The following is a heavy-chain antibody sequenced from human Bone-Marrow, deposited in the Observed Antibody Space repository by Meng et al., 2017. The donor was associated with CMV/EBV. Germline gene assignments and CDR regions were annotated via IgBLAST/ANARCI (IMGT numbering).Heavy chain of an antibody. CDR3: ARVFGRDFWSGYYTDAFDI. CDR2: ISWNSGSI. V-gene: IGHV3-9*01. D-gene: IGHD3-3*01. CDR1: GFTFDDYA. J-gene: IGHJ3*02. Sequence: SLKISCAASGFTFDDYAMHWVRQAPGKGLEWVSGISWNSGSIGYADSVKGRFTISRDNAKNSLYLQMNSLRAEDTAVYYCARVFGRDFWSGYYTDAFDIWGKGTMVTVSS.